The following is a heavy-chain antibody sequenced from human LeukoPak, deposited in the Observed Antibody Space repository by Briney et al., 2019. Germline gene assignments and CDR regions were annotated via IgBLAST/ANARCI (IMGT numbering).Heavy chain of an antibody. J-gene: IGHJ6*03. CDR3: ARGGAIYYYCYMDV. V-gene: IGHV1-46*01. CDR2: IDPGGSST. D-gene: IGHD1-26*01. CDR1: GYTFTGYY. Sequence: GASVKVSCKASGYTFTGYYMHWVRQAPGQGLEWMGMIDPGGSSTTNAQKFQSRLTMTRDTSTSTAYIEQSSLRSEDTAVYYCARGGAIYYYCYMDVRGKETTITVSS.